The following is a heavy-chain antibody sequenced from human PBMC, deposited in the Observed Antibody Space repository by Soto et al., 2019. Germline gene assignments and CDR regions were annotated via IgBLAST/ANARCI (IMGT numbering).Heavy chain of an antibody. Sequence: PAETLSLTCTVSGGSISSGGYYWSWIRQHPGKGLEWIGYIYYSGSTYDNPSLKSRVTISVDTYKNQFSLKLSSVTAADTAVYYWAREHYADYVGNTGFDPWGQGNLVTVSS. CDR1: GGSISSGGYY. V-gene: IGHV4-31*03. J-gene: IGHJ5*02. D-gene: IGHD4-17*01. CDR2: IYYSGST. CDR3: AREHYADYVGNTGFDP.